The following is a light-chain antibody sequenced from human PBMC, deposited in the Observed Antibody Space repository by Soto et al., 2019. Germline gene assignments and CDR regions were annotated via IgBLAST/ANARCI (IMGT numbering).Light chain of an antibody. V-gene: IGKV1-6*01. CDR1: QGIRND. CDR2: AAS. Sequence: AIQMTQSPSSLSASVGDRVTITCRASQGIRNDLGWYQQKSGKAPKLLIYAASSLQSGVPSRFSGSGSGTDFTLTISSLQHEDFATYYCLQDYNYPLTFGGGTKVEIK. J-gene: IGKJ4*01. CDR3: LQDYNYPLT.